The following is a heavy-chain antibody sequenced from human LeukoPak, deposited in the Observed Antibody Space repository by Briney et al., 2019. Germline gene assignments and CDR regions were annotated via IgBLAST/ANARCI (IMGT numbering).Heavy chain of an antibody. Sequence: GGSLRLSCTASGFTFGDYALRWVRQAPGKGLEWVGFIRSKAYGGTTQYAASVKGRFTISRDDSKSIAYLQMNSLKTEDTAVYYCTRDPCSGASCYLFSDYWGQGTLVTVSS. CDR3: TRDPCSGASCYLFSDY. V-gene: IGHV3-49*04. D-gene: IGHD2-15*01. CDR2: IRSKAYGGTT. CDR1: GFTFGDYA. J-gene: IGHJ4*02.